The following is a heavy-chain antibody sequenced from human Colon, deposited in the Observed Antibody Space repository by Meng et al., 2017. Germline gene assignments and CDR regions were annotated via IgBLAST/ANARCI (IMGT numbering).Heavy chain of an antibody. D-gene: IGHD6-13*01. CDR3: ARDLHIAAANY. CDR1: GFASRDFW. Sequence: LGSRGGSVLRVVSLTPSFEASGFASRDFWMHWVRQAPGKGLEWVSRIIGDGSARDYAYSVKGRFIISRDNAKTTVYLEMNNLRAEDTAIYYCARDLHIAAANYWGQGTLVTVSS. V-gene: IGHV3-74*01. J-gene: IGHJ4*02. CDR2: IIGDGSAR.